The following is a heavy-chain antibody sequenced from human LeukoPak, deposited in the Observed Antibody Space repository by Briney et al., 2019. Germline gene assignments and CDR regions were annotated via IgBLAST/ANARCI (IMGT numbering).Heavy chain of an antibody. J-gene: IGHJ6*02. D-gene: IGHD1-26*01. V-gene: IGHV4-34*01. Sequence: SETLSLTCAVYGGSFSGYYWSWIRQPPGKGLEWIGEINHSGSTNYNPSLKSRVTISVDTSKNQFSLKLSSVTAADTAVYYCARGNLSGDYYYSMDVWGQGTTVTVSS. CDR1: GGSFSGYY. CDR2: INHSGST. CDR3: ARGNLSGDYYYSMDV.